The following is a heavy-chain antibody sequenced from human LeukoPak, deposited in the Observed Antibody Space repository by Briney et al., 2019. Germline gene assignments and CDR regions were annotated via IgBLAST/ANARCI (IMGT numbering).Heavy chain of an antibody. Sequence: PSETLSLTCTVSGGSISSHYWSWIRQPPGKGLEWIGYIYYSGSTNYNPSLKSRVTISVDTSKNQFSLKLSSVTGADTAVYYCARSLPVRFLEWPPRFDPWGQGTLVTVSS. CDR1: GGSISSHY. CDR3: ARSLPVRFLEWPPRFDP. J-gene: IGHJ5*02. D-gene: IGHD3-3*01. V-gene: IGHV4-59*11. CDR2: IYYSGST.